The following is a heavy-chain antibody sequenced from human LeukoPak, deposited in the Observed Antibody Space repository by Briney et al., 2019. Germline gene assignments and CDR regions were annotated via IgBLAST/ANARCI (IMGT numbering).Heavy chain of an antibody. CDR3: ARERQGTGGFDY. V-gene: IGHV3-33*01. Sequence: GRSLRLSCAASGFTFSSYGMHWVRQAPGKGLEWVAVIWYDGSNKYYADSVKGRFTISRDNSKNTLYLQMNSLRAEDPAVYYCARERQGTGGFDYWGQGTLVTVSS. J-gene: IGHJ4*02. D-gene: IGHD1-1*01. CDR1: GFTFSSYG. CDR2: IWYDGSNK.